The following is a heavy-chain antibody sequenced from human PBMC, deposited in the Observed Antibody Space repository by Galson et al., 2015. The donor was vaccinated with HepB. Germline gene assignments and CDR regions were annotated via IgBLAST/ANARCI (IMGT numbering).Heavy chain of an antibody. V-gene: IGHV4-4*02. CDR3: ARVIAAAGTRQFEY. J-gene: IGHJ4*02. CDR2: IYHSGRT. CDR1: GGSISSSNW. Sequence: SETLSLTCAVSGGSISSSNWWSWVRQPPGKGLEWIGEIYHSGRTNYNPSLNSRVTILLDKSKNQFSLNLTSVTAADTAVYYCARVIAAAGTRQFEYWGQGTLVTVSS. D-gene: IGHD6-13*01.